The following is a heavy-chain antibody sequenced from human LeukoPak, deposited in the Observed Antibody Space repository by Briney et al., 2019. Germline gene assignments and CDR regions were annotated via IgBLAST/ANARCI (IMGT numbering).Heavy chain of an antibody. CDR3: ARVPYAITGTTNVWFDP. J-gene: IGHJ5*02. V-gene: IGHV1-18*01. CDR2: ISAYNGNT. D-gene: IGHD1-7*01. CDR1: GYTFTSYG. Sequence: ASVKVSCKASGYTFTSYGISWVRQAPGQGLEWMGWISAYNGNTNYAQKLQGRVTMTTDTSTSTAYMELRSLRSDDTAVYYCARVPYAITGTTNVWFDPWGQGTLVTVSS.